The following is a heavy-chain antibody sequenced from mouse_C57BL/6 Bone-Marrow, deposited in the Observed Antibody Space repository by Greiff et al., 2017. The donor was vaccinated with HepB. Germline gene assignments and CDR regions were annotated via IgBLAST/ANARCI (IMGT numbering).Heavy chain of an antibody. J-gene: IGHJ4*01. CDR2: IYPSDSET. CDR1: GYTFTSYW. CDR3: ARRSKDAMDY. V-gene: IGHV1-61*01. D-gene: IGHD1-3*01. Sequence: QVQLQQPGAELVRPGSSVKLSCKASGYTFTSYWMDWVKQRPGQGLEWIGNIYPSDSETHYNQKFKDKATLTVDKSSSTAYMQLSSLTSEDSAVYYCARRSKDAMDYWGQGTSVTVSS.